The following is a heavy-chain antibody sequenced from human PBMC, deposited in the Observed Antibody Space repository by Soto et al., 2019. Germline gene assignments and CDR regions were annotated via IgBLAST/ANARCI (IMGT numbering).Heavy chain of an antibody. V-gene: IGHV3-53*01. Sequence: GGSLRLSCAASGFTVSSNYMSWVRQAPGKGLEWVSVIYSGGSTYYADSVKGRFTISRDNSKNTLYLQMNSLRAEDTAVYYCAKDRAYSSGWYGYWGQGTLVTVSS. CDR1: GFTVSSNY. CDR2: IYSGGST. CDR3: AKDRAYSSGWYGY. D-gene: IGHD6-19*01. J-gene: IGHJ4*02.